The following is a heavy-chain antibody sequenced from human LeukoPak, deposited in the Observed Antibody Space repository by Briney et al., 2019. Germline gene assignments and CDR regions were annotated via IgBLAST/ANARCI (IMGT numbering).Heavy chain of an antibody. CDR2: IYYSGST. Sequence: SETLPLTCTVSGGSISAYYWSWIGQPPGKGLEWIGYIYYSGSTNYNPSLKSRVTISVDTSKNQFSLKLSSVTAADTAVYYCARVETSYYYMDVWGKGTTVTVSS. V-gene: IGHV4-59*01. J-gene: IGHJ6*03. CDR1: GGSISAYY. CDR3: ARVETSYYYMDV.